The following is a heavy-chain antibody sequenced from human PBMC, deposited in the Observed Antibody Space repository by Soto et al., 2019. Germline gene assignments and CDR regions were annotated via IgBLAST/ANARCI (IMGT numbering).Heavy chain of an antibody. D-gene: IGHD3-22*01. CDR2: ISSSSSYI. CDR1: GFTFSSYS. CDR3: ARVLFPNYYDSSGYPINWFDP. Sequence: PGGSLRLSCAASGFTFSSYSMNWVRQAPGKGLEWVSSISSSSSYIYYADSVKGRFTISRDNAKNSLYLQMNSLRAEDTAVYYCARVLFPNYYDSSGYPINWFDPWGQGTLVTVSS. V-gene: IGHV3-21*01. J-gene: IGHJ5*02.